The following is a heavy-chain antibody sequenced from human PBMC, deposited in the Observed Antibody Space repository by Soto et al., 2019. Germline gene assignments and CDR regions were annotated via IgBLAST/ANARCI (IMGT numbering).Heavy chain of an antibody. CDR1: GYSFTSYW. V-gene: IGHV5-51*01. Sequence: GESLKISCKGSGYSFTSYWIGWVRQMPGKGLEWMGIIYPGDSDTRYSPSFQGQVTISADKSISTAYLQWSSLKASDTAMYYCARDFCSGGSCYERGAFDIWGQGTMVTVSS. J-gene: IGHJ3*02. D-gene: IGHD2-15*01. CDR2: IYPGDSDT. CDR3: ARDFCSGGSCYERGAFDI.